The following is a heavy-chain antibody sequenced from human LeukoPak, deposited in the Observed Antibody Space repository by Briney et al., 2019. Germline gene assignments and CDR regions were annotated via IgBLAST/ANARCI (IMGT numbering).Heavy chain of an antibody. V-gene: IGHV1-18*01. D-gene: IGHD1-7*01. CDR1: GYTFTSYG. J-gene: IGHJ3*02. Sequence: ASVKVSCKASGYTFTSYGISWVRQAPGQGLEWMGWISAYNGNTNYAQKLQGRVTMTTDTSTSTAYMELRSLRSDDTAVYYCARDPGRHWNYYTDAFDIWGQGTMVTVSS. CDR3: ARDPGRHWNYYTDAFDI. CDR2: ISAYNGNT.